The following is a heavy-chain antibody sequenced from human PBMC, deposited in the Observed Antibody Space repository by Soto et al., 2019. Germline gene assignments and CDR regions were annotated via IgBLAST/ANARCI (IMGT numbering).Heavy chain of an antibody. Sequence: QVQLQESGPGLVKPSQTLSLTCTVSGGSISSGGYYWSWIRQHPGKGLEWIGYIYYSGSTYYNPSLKSRVTISVDTSKHQFSLKLSSVTAADTAVSYCARDGAGFYYGSGSNGAFDIWGQGTMVTVSS. CDR3: ARDGAGFYYGSGSNGAFDI. CDR2: IYYSGST. D-gene: IGHD3-10*01. V-gene: IGHV4-31*03. CDR1: GGSISSGGYY. J-gene: IGHJ3*02.